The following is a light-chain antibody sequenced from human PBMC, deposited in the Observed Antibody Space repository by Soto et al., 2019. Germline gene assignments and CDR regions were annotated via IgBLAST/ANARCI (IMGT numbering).Light chain of an antibody. CDR3: SSHGGANNFYL. V-gene: IGLV2-8*01. Sequence: QSVLTQPPSASGSPGQSVAISCTGTSSDIGAYNYVSWYQQHPGKVPKLIIYEVTNRPSGVPDRFSASKSGNTASLTVSGLQAEDEADYYCSSHGGANNFYLFGTGTKVTVL. CDR1: SSDIGAYNY. J-gene: IGLJ1*01. CDR2: EVT.